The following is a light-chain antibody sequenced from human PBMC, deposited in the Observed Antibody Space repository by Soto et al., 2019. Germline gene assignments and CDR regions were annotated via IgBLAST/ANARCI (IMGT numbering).Light chain of an antibody. CDR3: QHYGSSSLT. CDR2: GAS. J-gene: IGKJ4*01. Sequence: EIVLTQSPGTLSLSPGERATLSCRASQSVSSRNLNSYQQKPGQAPRLLIYGASNRATGIPDMFSGSVSGTDITLTISRLEPEDFAVYYCQHYGSSSLTFGGWTKVEIK. V-gene: IGKV3-20*01. CDR1: QSVSSRN.